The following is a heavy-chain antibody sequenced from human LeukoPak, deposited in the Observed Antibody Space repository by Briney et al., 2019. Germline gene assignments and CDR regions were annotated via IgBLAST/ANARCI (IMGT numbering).Heavy chain of an antibody. CDR2: IKEDGSEK. CDR3: ARGGSPPEALGDTFDV. CDR1: GFTFSSSW. Sequence: PGGSLRLSCAASGFTFSSSWMTWVRQGPGKGLEWVANIKEDGSEKYYVDSVKGRFTISRDNAKNTLLLQMNSLRAEDTAVYYCARGGSPPEALGDTFDVWGQGTSVTVSS. J-gene: IGHJ3*01. D-gene: IGHD1-26*01. V-gene: IGHV3-7*02.